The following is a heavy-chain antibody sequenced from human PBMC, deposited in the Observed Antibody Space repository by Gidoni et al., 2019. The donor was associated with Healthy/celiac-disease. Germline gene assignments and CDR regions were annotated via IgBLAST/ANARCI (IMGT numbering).Heavy chain of an antibody. Sequence: QVQLQESGPGLGKPSETLSRTCTDPGGAVSSGSYYWSWIRPPPGKGLEWIGYIYYSGSTTYNPTLKVRVPISVDTSKNHFSLKLSSVTAAATAVYFCARASSYSSVYPISFDYWGQGTLVTVSS. CDR3: ARASSYSSVYPISFDY. CDR1: GGAVSSGSYY. CDR2: IYYSGST. J-gene: IGHJ4*02. V-gene: IGHV4-61*03. D-gene: IGHD6-19*01.